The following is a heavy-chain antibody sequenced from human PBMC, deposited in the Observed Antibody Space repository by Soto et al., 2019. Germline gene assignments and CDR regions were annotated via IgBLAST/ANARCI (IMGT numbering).Heavy chain of an antibody. J-gene: IGHJ6*02. CDR2: IGESGTPT. CDR1: GFTFSSYA. CDR3: ARYIPGVRYYVRDV. Sequence: VQLLESGGGLVQPGGSLRLSCAASGFTFSSYAMKWVRQAPGKGLEWVSLIGESGTPTYYADSVKGRFTISRDNSGNTLFREMYSLRAEDTAVYYCARYIPGVRYYVRDVWGQGTTVTVPS. V-gene: IGHV3-23*01. D-gene: IGHD2-2*01.